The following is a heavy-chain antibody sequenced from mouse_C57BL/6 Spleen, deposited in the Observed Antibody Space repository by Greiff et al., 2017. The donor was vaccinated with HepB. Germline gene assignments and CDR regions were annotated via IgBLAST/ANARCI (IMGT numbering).Heavy chain of an antibody. V-gene: IGHV5-9*01. CDR2: ISGGGGNT. CDR1: GFTFSSYT. Sequence: EVKLVESGGGLVKPGGSLKLSCAASGFTFSSYTMSWVRQTPEKRLEWVATISGGGGNTYYPDSVKGRFTISRDNAKNTLYLQMSSLRSEDTALYYCARPDYDDWYFDVWGTGTTVTVSS. D-gene: IGHD2-3*01. J-gene: IGHJ1*03. CDR3: ARPDYDDWYFDV.